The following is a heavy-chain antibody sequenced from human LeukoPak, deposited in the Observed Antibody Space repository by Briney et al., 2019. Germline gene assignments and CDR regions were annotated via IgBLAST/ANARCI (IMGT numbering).Heavy chain of an antibody. V-gene: IGHV3-21*01. Sequence: GGSLRLSCAASGFTFSSYSMNWVRQAPGKGLEWVSSISSSYIYYAYSVKGRFTISRDNAKNSLYLQMNSLRAEDTAVYYCARGDDYDYVWGSYRLGYYFDYWGQGTLVTVSS. J-gene: IGHJ4*02. CDR2: ISSSYI. CDR3: ARGDDYDYVWGSYRLGYYFDY. CDR1: GFTFSSYS. D-gene: IGHD3-16*02.